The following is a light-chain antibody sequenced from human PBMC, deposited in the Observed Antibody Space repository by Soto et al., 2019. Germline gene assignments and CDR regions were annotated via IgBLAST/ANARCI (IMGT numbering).Light chain of an antibody. J-gene: IGLJ1*01. V-gene: IGLV2-11*01. CDR2: DVS. CDR3: CSYEGSYTLGV. CDR1: SSDVGIYNY. Sequence: QSALTQPRSVSGSPGQSVTISCTGTSSDVGIYNYVSWYQQHPGKAPKLMIYDVSKRPSGVPDRFSGSKSGNTASLTISGLQAEDEADYYCCSYEGSYTLGVFGTGTKVTVL.